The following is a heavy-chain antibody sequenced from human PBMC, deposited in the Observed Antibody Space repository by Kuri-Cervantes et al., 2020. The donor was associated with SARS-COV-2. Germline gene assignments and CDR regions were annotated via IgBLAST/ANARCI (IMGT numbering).Heavy chain of an antibody. D-gene: IGHD5-18*01. CDR3: ARAGMGRGYSYGYRYYYYGMDV. CDR2: INPNSGGT. V-gene: IGHV1-2*02. J-gene: IGHJ6*02. CDR1: GYTFTSYY. Sequence: ASVKVSCKASGYTFTSYYMHWVRQAPGQGLEWMGWINPNSGGTNYAQKFQGRVTMTSDTSISTAYMELSSLRSEDTAVYYCARAGMGRGYSYGYRYYYYGMDVWGQGTTVTVSS.